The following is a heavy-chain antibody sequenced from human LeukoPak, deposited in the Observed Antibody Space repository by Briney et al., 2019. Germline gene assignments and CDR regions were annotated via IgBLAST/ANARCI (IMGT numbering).Heavy chain of an antibody. J-gene: IGHJ4*02. V-gene: IGHV4-30-4*01. CDR2: IYYSGST. CDR3: ARLGWYYYDSSGYYPFDY. CDR1: GGSISSGDYY. Sequence: PSETLSLTCTVSGGSISSGDYYWSWIRQPPGKGLEWIGYIYYSGSTNYNPSLKSRITISVDTSKNQFSLRLSSVTAADTAMYYCARLGWYYYDSSGYYPFDYWGQGTLVTVSS. D-gene: IGHD3-22*01.